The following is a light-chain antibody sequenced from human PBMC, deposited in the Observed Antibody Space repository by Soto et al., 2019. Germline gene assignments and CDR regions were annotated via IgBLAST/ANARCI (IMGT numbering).Light chain of an antibody. V-gene: IGKV3-11*01. CDR3: QQRSDWPYT. Sequence: IVLTQSPATLSLSPGERATLSCRASQTVSGYIAWYQQKPGQPPRLLIYDASNRASGIPVRFSGSGSGTDFTLTISSLEPEDFAVYYCQQRSDWPYTFGQGARLEIK. J-gene: IGKJ2*01. CDR1: QTVSGY. CDR2: DAS.